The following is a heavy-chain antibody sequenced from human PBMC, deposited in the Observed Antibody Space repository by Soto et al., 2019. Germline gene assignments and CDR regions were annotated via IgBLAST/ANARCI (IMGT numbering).Heavy chain of an antibody. CDR2: ISYDGSNK. D-gene: IGHD3-16*02. J-gene: IGHJ4*02. V-gene: IGHV3-30*18. CDR1: GFTFSSYG. Sequence: QVQLVESGGGVVQPGRSLRLSCAASGFTFSSYGMHWVRQAPGKGLEWVAVISYDGSNKYYADSVKGRFTISRDNSKNSLYLQMNSLRAEDTAVYYCAKGSPLGDLSLPYFDYWGQGTLVTVSS. CDR3: AKGSPLGDLSLPYFDY.